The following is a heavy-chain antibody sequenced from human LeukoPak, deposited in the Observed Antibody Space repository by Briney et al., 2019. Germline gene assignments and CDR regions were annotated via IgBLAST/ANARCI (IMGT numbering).Heavy chain of an antibody. CDR1: GGSISSYY. CDR2: IYYSGST. CDR3: ARHSAGTRFEFDY. Sequence: SETPSLTCTVSGGSISSYYWSWIRQPPGKGLEWIGYIYYSGSTNYNPSLKSRVTISVDTSKNQFSLKLSSVTAADTAVYYCARHSAGTRFEFDYWGQGTLVTVSS. D-gene: IGHD6-13*01. V-gene: IGHV4-59*08. J-gene: IGHJ4*02.